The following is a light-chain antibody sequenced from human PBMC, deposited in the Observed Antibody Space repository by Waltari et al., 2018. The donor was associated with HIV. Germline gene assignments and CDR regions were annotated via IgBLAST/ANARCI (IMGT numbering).Light chain of an antibody. Sequence: QSALTQPASVSGSRGQSITISCTGTNSDIGSYDLVSWYQQHPADAPQLIIYEVSYRPSGVSDRFSGSKSINAASLTISGLQADDEADYYCCSYTSAATWVFGGGTKVTVL. J-gene: IGLJ3*02. CDR3: CSYTSAATWV. CDR2: EVS. CDR1: NSDIGSYDL. V-gene: IGLV2-14*01.